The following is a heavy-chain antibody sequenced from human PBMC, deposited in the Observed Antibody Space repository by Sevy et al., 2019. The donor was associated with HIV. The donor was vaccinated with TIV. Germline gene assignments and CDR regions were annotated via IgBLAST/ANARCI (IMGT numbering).Heavy chain of an antibody. V-gene: IGHV5-51*01. Sequence: GESLKISCKGSGYSFTSYWIGWVRQMPGKGLEWMGIIYPGDSDTRYIPSFQGQVTISADKSISTAYLQWSSRKASDTAMDNCARQAAIYYDSSGYFLAFDIWGQGTMVTVSS. CDR1: GYSFTSYW. CDR3: ARQAAIYYDSSGYFLAFDI. D-gene: IGHD3-22*01. CDR2: IYPGDSDT. J-gene: IGHJ3*02.